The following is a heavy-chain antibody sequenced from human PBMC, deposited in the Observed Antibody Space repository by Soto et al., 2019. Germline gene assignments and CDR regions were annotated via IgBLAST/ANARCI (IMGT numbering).Heavy chain of an antibody. Sequence: GASVKVSCKASGYLFNIFGMSWVRQAPGQGLEWMGWISNDNDNTNYAQNLQGRVTMTTDTSTSTAYMELRSLRADDTAVYYCARSGATLTTHLDYWGQGTLVTVSS. CDR3: ARSGATLTTHLDY. J-gene: IGHJ4*02. CDR2: ISNDNDNT. CDR1: GYLFNIFG. V-gene: IGHV1-18*01. D-gene: IGHD4-4*01.